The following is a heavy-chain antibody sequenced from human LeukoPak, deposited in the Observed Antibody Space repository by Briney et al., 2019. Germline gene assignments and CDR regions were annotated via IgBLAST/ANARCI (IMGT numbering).Heavy chain of an antibody. Sequence: SETLSLTCTVSGGSISRYYWSWIRQPPGKGLEWIGYIFYSGSTNYNPSLKNRVTISVDTSKNQFSLKLSSVTAADTAVYYCARDLGGGSGSYHDYWGQGTLVTVSS. CDR3: ARDLGGGSGSYHDY. CDR1: GGSISRYY. D-gene: IGHD3-10*01. CDR2: IFYSGST. V-gene: IGHV4-59*01. J-gene: IGHJ4*02.